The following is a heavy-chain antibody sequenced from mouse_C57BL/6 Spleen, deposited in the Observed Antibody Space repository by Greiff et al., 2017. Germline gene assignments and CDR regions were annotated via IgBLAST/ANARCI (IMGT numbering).Heavy chain of an antibody. V-gene: IGHV14-2*01. Sequence: VQLQQSGAELVKPGASVKLSCTASGFNIKDYYMHWVKQRTEQGLEWIGRIDPEDGETKYAPQFQGKATITADTSSNTAYLQLSSLTSEDTAVYYCASYYDYDGFAYWGQGTLVTVSA. D-gene: IGHD2-4*01. J-gene: IGHJ3*01. CDR1: GFNIKDYY. CDR2: IDPEDGET. CDR3: ASYYDYDGFAY.